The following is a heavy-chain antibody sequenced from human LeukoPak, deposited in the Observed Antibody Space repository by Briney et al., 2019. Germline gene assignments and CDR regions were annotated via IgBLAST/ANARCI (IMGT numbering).Heavy chain of an antibody. CDR2: INHSGST. J-gene: IGHJ4*02. V-gene: IGHV4-34*01. CDR3: ASGSDTDFDY. D-gene: IGHD2-2*02. Sequence: PGGSLRLSCAASGFTFSNAYMNWIRQPPGKGLEWIGEINHSGSTNYNPSLKSRVTISVDTSKNQFSLKLSSVTAADTAVYYCASGSDTDFDYWGQGTLVTVSS. CDR1: GFTFSNAY.